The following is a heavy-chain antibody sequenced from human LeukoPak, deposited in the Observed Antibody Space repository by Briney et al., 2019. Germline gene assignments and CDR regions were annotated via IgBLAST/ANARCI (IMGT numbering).Heavy chain of an antibody. Sequence: GRSLRLSCAASGFTFSSYAMHWVRQAPGKGLEWVAVISYDGSNKYYADSVKGRFTISRDNSKNTLYLQMNSLRAEDTAVYYCARDRKIIAARPFSFDYWGQGTLVTVSS. V-gene: IGHV3-30-3*01. CDR1: GFTFSSYA. CDR2: ISYDGSNK. CDR3: ARDRKIIAARPFSFDY. J-gene: IGHJ4*02. D-gene: IGHD6-6*01.